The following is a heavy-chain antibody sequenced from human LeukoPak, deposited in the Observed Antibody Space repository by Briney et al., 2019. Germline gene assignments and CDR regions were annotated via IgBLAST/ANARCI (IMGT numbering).Heavy chain of an antibody. Sequence: GGSLRLSCAVSGFTVSSDYMGWVRQAPGKGLEWVSVIYSGSGSRTYYTDSVKGRFTISRDNSKNTVYLQMNSLRAEDTAVYYCARHDWCDPWSQGTRVTVSS. CDR1: GFTVSSDY. CDR3: ARHDWCDP. J-gene: IGHJ5*02. CDR2: IYSGSGSRT. V-gene: IGHV3-66*04.